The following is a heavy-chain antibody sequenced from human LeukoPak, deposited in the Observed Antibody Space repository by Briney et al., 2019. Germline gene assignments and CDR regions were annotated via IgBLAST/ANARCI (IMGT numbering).Heavy chain of an antibody. D-gene: IGHD3-9*01. V-gene: IGHV4-59*01. J-gene: IGHJ5*02. CDR2: IYYSGST. Sequence: SETLSLTCTVSGGSISSYYWSWIRQPPGKGLEWIGYIYYSGSTNYNPSLKSRVTISVDTSKNQFSLKLSSVTAADTAVYYCARDSDILPGYNSGWFDPWSQGTLVTVSS. CDR3: ARDSDILPGYNSGWFDP. CDR1: GGSISSYY.